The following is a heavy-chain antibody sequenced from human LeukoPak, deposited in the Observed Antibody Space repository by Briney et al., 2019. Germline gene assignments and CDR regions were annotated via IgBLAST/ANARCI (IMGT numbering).Heavy chain of an antibody. CDR1: GFTFSSYS. V-gene: IGHV3-21*04. J-gene: IGHJ3*02. CDR2: ISSSSSYI. D-gene: IGHD3-9*01. Sequence: GGSLRLSCAASGFTFSSYSMNWVRQAPGKGLEWVSFISSSSSYIYYADSVKGRFTISRDNSKNTLYLQMNSLRAEDTAVYYCAKGDYDILTGLNLPLYKEVEDAFDIWGQGTMVTVSS. CDR3: AKGDYDILTGLNLPLYKEVEDAFDI.